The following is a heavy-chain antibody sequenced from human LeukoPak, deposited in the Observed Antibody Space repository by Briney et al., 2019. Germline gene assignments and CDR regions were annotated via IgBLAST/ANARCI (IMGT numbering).Heavy chain of an antibody. CDR1: GFTFSRYA. CDR2: ISSNGGST. V-gene: IGHV3-64D*06. J-gene: IGHJ4*02. D-gene: IGHD3-10*01. CDR3: VKSGSYYNEPYYFYY. Sequence: PGGSLRLSCSASGFTFSRYAMHWVRQAPGKGLEYVSGISSNGGSTYYADSVKGRFTISRDNSKNTLYLQMSSLRAEDTAVYYCVKSGSYYNEPYYFYYWGQGTLVTVSS.